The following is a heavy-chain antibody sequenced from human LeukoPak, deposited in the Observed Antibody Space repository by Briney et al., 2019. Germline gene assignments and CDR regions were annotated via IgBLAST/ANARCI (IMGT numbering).Heavy chain of an antibody. D-gene: IGHD6-13*01. J-gene: IGHJ4*02. V-gene: IGHV4-59*01. Sequence: SETLSLTCTVSGGSISSYYWSWIRQPPGKGLEWIGYIYYSGSTNYNPSLKSRVTISVDTSKNQFSLKLSSVTAADTAVYYCASTRVWGTFFFDYWGQGTLVTVSS. CDR2: IYYSGST. CDR1: GGSISSYY. CDR3: ASTRVWGTFFFDY.